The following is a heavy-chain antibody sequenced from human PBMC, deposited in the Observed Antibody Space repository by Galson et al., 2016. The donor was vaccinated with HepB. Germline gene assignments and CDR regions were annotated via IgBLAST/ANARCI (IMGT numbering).Heavy chain of an antibody. Sequence: SLRLSCAASGFTFSSYGMHWVRQAPGKGLEWVEVISYDGSSKYYADSVKGRFTISRDNSKNTLYVQMNSLRAEDTAVYYCAKSVGIQLWLDHAFDIWGQETMVTVSS. V-gene: IGHV3-30*18. CDR2: ISYDGSSK. CDR3: AKSVGIQLWLDHAFDI. D-gene: IGHD5-18*01. CDR1: GFTFSSYG. J-gene: IGHJ3*02.